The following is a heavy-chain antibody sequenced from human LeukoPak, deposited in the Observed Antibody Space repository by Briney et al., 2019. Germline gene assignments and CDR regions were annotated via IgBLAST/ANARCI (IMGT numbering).Heavy chain of an antibody. CDR1: GYTFTGYY. J-gene: IGHJ4*02. V-gene: IGHV1-2*02. D-gene: IGHD6-13*01. CDR3: ARAGIAAAGFYFDY. Sequence: ASVKVSRKASGYTFTGYYMHWVRQAPGQGLEWMGWINPNSGGTNYAQKFQGRVTMTRDTSISTAYMELSRLRSDDTAVYYCARAGIAAAGFYFDYWGQGTLVTVSS. CDR2: INPNSGGT.